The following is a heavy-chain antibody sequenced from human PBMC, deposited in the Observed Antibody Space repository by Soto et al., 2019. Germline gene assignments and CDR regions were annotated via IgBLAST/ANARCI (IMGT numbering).Heavy chain of an antibody. J-gene: IGHJ6*02. V-gene: IGHV2-5*01. CDR3: ARTRISESVHHQFYSGMDG. D-gene: IGHD4-4*01. CDR1: GFSLKSSGVG. CDR2: VYWSDEK. Sequence: SGPTLVNPTQTLTLTCTFSGFSLKSSGVGVAWIRQPPGKALEWLALVYWSDEKRYSPSLKNRLTITKDTSKNEVVLTMTNMDPLGTATYYCARTRISESVHHQFYSGMDGWGQGTTVTVSS.